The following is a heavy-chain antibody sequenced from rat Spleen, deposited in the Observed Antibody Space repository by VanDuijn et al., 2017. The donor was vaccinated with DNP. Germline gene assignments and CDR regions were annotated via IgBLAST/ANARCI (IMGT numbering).Heavy chain of an antibody. J-gene: IGHJ1*01. Sequence: EVHLVESGGGLVQPGRSLKLSCVASGFTFSSYWMHWIRQAPGKGLEWVASISNDGDTTQYPDSVKGRFTVSRDNAVNTLYLQMDSLRSEDTATYYCARRPSHFDFWGPGTMVTVSS. V-gene: IGHV5-58*01. CDR3: ARRPSHFDF. CDR1: GFTFSSYW. CDR2: ISNDGDTT. D-gene: IGHD3-8*01.